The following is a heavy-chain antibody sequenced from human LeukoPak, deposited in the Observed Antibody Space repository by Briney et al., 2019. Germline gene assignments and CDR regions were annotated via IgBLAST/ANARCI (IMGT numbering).Heavy chain of an antibody. Sequence: GGSLRLSCAASGFTFSSYAMSWVRQAPGKGLEWVSAISGSGGSTYYADSVKGRFTISRDNSKNTLYLQMNSLRAEDTAVYYCAKIGYCSSTSCYSGGRYYYYYMDVWGKGTTVTVSS. D-gene: IGHD2-2*01. J-gene: IGHJ6*03. CDR1: GFTFSSYA. CDR3: AKIGYCSSTSCYSGGRYYYYYMDV. CDR2: ISGSGGST. V-gene: IGHV3-23*01.